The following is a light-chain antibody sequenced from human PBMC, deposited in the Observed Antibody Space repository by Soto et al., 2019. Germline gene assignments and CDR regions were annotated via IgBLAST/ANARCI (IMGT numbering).Light chain of an antibody. J-gene: IGKJ5*01. CDR2: GAS. V-gene: IGKV3-15*01. CDR3: QQYDSWPPIT. CDR1: QSVSSN. Sequence: EIVMTQSPDTLSVSPGERAALSCRASQSVSSNLAWYQQKPGQAPRLLIYGASTRATGIPARFSGSGSGTEFTLTISSLQSEDFAVYYCQQYDSWPPITFGQGTRLEIK.